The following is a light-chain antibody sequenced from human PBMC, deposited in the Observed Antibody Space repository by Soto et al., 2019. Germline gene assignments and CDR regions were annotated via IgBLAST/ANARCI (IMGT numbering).Light chain of an antibody. CDR1: QSISTY. V-gene: IGKV1-39*01. CDR2: GAS. J-gene: IGKJ4*01. Sequence: DIQMTQSPSSLSASIGDIITITCRASQSISTYLNWYQQKPGKAPTLLIYGASTLQNGVPSRFSGSGSATDYTLIISGLQPEDFATYYCQQSFITPPLTFGGGTKVEMK. CDR3: QQSFITPPLT.